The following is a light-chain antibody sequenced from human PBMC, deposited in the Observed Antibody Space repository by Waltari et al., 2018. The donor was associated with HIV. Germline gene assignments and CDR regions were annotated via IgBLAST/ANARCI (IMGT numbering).Light chain of an antibody. V-gene: IGLV3-19*01. J-gene: IGLJ2*01. CDR2: GKN. CDR1: SLRSYY. Sequence: SSELTQDPAVSVASGQTVRITCQGDSLRSYYASWYQQKPGQAPVLVIYGKNNRPSGIPDLFSGSSSGNTASLTITGAQAEDEADYYCNSRDSSGNHLGVFGGGTKLTVL. CDR3: NSRDSSGNHLGV.